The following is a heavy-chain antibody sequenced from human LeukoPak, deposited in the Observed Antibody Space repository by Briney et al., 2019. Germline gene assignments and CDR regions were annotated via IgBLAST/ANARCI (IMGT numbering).Heavy chain of an antibody. J-gene: IGHJ5*02. CDR1: GYTFTGFY. Sequence: ASVKVSCKASGYTFTGFYIHWVRQAPGQGLEWLGLIKPNNGGTSYAQKFQDRVTMTRDTSSTTAYMELNRLKSDDTAVYYCVRDRPHNWFDPWGQGTLVTVSS. V-gene: IGHV1-2*02. CDR2: IKPNNGGT. CDR3: VRDRPHNWFDP.